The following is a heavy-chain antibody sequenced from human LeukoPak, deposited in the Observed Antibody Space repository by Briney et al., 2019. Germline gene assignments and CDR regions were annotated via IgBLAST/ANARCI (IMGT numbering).Heavy chain of an antibody. CDR1: GGSINNYY. CDR3: ARVVWGRNNFFYYYMDV. Sequence: PSETLSLTCSVSGGSINNYYWSWIRQSPGKGLEWIGYLYYSGTTNYNPTLRSRVTISIDKSKNRFSLKMSSVTTADTAVYYCARVVWGRNNFFYYYMDVWGKGTTVTISS. CDR2: LYYSGTT. V-gene: IGHV4-59*01. J-gene: IGHJ6*03. D-gene: IGHD7-27*01.